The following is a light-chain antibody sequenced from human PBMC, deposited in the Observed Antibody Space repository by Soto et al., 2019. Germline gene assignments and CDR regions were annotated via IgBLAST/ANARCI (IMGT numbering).Light chain of an antibody. CDR3: SSDTSSIVV. J-gene: IGLJ2*01. CDR2: DVT. CDR1: SSDVGGYNY. V-gene: IGLV2-14*01. Sequence: QSALTQPASVSGSPGQSITISCTGTSSDVGGYNYVSWYQQHPGKAPKLMIYDVTNRPSGVSNRFSGSKSGTTASLTISVLQAEEEAYYCCSSDTSSIVVFGGGTKLTVL.